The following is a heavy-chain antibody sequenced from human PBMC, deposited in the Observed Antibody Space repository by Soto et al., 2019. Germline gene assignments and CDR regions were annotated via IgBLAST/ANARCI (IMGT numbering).Heavy chain of an antibody. CDR3: ARDFRSTSITGTTFSGFDY. J-gene: IGHJ4*02. CDR2: ISSSSSYI. D-gene: IGHD1-7*01. Sequence: GGSLRLSCAASGFTFSSYSMNWVRQAPGKGLEWVSSISSSSSYIYYADSVKGRFTISRDNAKNSLYLQMNSLRAEDTAVYYCARDFRSTSITGTTFSGFDYWGQGTLVTVSS. CDR1: GFTFSSYS. V-gene: IGHV3-21*01.